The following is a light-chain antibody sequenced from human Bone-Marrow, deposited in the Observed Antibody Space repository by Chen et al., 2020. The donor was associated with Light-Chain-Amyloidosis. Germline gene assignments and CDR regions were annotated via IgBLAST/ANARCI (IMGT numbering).Light chain of an antibody. V-gene: IGKV2-40*01. J-gene: IGKJ4*01. CDR2: MVS. Sequence: DIVMTQTPLSLSVTPGEPAYIACRSSQTLLDSYDGNTYLDWFLQKPGQSTQLLIYMVSHRASGVPDRFSGSGSGTDFTLKISRVEAEDVGVYYCMQRIEFPFTFGGGTKVEIK. CDR1: QTLLDSYDGNTY. CDR3: MQRIEFPFT.